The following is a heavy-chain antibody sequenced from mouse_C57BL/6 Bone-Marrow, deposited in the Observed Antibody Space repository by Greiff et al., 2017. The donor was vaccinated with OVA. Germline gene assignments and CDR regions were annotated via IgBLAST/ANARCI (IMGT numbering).Heavy chain of an antibody. V-gene: IGHV1-22*01. J-gene: IGHJ4*01. CDR1: GYTFTDYN. D-gene: IGHD2-4*01. CDR2: INPNNGGT. CDR3: ARGGYDYGYAMDY. Sequence: EVQLQQSGPELVKPGASVKMSCKASGYTFTDYNMNWVKQSHGKSLEWIGYINPNNGGTSYNQKFKGKATLTVNKSSSTAYMELRSLTSEESAVYYCARGGYDYGYAMDYWGQGTSVTVSS.